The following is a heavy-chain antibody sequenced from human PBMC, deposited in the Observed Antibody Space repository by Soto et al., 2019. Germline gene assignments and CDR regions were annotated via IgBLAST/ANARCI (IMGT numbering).Heavy chain of an antibody. CDR2: IYHSGRT. J-gene: IGHJ5*02. D-gene: IGHD6-13*01. CDR3: AILVSSEQQLVDWFDP. V-gene: IGHV4-31*03. Sequence: SQTLSLTCTVDAVSISRGGYYWDWIRQNPGKGLEWIGNIYHSGRTYYNPSRKSRVIMSVDTSKNQFSLNLGSVTTADTAVYYCAILVSSEQQLVDWFDPWGQGTLVTVSS. CDR1: AVSISRGGYY.